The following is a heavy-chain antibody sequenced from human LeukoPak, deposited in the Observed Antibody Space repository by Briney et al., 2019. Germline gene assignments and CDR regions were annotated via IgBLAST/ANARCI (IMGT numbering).Heavy chain of an antibody. D-gene: IGHD5-18*01. Sequence: PGGSLRLSCAVSGFSFSNYLMSWVRHAPGKGLEWVGFIRSKAYGGTTEYAASVKGRFTISRDDSKSIAYLQMNSLKTEDTAVYYCTRARGYSYGSYFDYWGQGTLVTVSS. V-gene: IGHV3-49*02. CDR2: IRSKAYGGTT. CDR1: GFSFSNYL. J-gene: IGHJ4*02. CDR3: TRARGYSYGSYFDY.